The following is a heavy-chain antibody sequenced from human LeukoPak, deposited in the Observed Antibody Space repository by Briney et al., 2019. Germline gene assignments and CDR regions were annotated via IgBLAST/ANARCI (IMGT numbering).Heavy chain of an antibody. CDR1: GGSIRGSSYC. CDR3: ARTSGMVIHNSFHL. V-gene: IGHV4-39*01. D-gene: IGHD3-3*01. CDR2: IYYSGST. J-gene: IGHJ5*02. Sequence: TSETLSLTCTVSGGSIRGSSYCWGWIRQPPGKGLEWIGTIYYSGSTYYNPSLRSRVAISVDTSKNQISLILSSVTAADTAVYYCARTSGMVIHNSFHLSGQGTLVTVSS.